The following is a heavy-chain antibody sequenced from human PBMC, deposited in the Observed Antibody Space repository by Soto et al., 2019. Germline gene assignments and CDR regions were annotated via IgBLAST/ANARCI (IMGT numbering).Heavy chain of an antibody. CDR1: GGTFSSHA. CDR2: SMPTFDTA. Sequence: GAPVKVSCKASGGTFSSHAISWVRHAPGQGLEWKGGSMPTFDTANYAQKVQGRVTITAAKSSSTGYMELRSLSSEDTAVYYCARSKVAPQGREGSGSCFRYYYYGMAVWGQGTTVTVSS. V-gene: IGHV1-69*06. D-gene: IGHD3-10*01. J-gene: IGHJ6*02. CDR3: ARSKVAPQGREGSGSCFRYYYYGMAV.